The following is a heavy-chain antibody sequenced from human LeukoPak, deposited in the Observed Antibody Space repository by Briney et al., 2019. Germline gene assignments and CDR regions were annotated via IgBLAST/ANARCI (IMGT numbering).Heavy chain of an antibody. J-gene: IGHJ4*02. CDR2: IYPGDSDT. D-gene: IGHD5-18*01. Sequence: GESLNISCKDSEYSFTSYWIGWVRQMPGKGLERMGIIYPGDSDTSYSPSFQGQVTISADKSINTAYLQWSSLKASDTAIYYCARRGEAMDPFDYWGQGTLVTVSS. CDR3: ARRGEAMDPFDY. V-gene: IGHV5-51*01. CDR1: EYSFTSYW.